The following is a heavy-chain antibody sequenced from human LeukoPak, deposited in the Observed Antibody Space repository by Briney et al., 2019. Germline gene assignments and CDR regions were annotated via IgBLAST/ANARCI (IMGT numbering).Heavy chain of an antibody. CDR2: IIPILGIA. V-gene: IGHV1-69*04. J-gene: IGHJ4*02. CDR1: GGTFSSYA. CDR3: ARDYYDSSGYPDY. D-gene: IGHD3-22*01. Sequence: SVKVSCKASGGTFSSYAISWVRQAPGQGLEWMGRIIPILGIANYAQKFQGRVTIAADKSTSTAYMELSSLRSEDTAVYYCARDYYDSSGYPDYWGQGTLVTVSS.